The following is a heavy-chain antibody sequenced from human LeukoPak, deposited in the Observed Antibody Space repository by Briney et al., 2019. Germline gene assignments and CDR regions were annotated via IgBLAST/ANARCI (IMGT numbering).Heavy chain of an antibody. D-gene: IGHD2-15*01. V-gene: IGHV3-23*01. CDR1: GFTFSSYA. Sequence: PGGSLRLSCAASGFTFSSYAMSWVRQAPGKGLEWVSAISGSGGSTYYADSVKGRFTISRDNSKNTLYLQMNSLRAEDTAVYYCAKDLDIVVVVAALDYWGQGTLVTVSS. CDR2: ISGSGGST. CDR3: AKDLDIVVVVAALDY. J-gene: IGHJ4*02.